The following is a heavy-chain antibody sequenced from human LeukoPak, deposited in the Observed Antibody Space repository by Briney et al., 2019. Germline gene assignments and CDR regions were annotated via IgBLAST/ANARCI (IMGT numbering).Heavy chain of an antibody. D-gene: IGHD1-1*01. CDR3: ARGNELTKTSGHYSFDY. V-gene: IGHV4-4*07. CDR2: VSGSGTA. J-gene: IGHJ4*02. CDR1: TGSMNTFF. Sequence: SETLSLTCTVSTGSMNTFFWPWVRQPAGKGLEWIGRVSGSGTAYHNPSLGSRVSISLDTSNNQLFLKVFSVTATDTAVYYCARGNELTKTSGHYSFDYWSQGVLVSVSS.